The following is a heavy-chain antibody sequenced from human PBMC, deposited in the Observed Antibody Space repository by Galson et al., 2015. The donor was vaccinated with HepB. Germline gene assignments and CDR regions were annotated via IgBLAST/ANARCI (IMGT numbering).Heavy chain of an antibody. D-gene: IGHD4-17*01. V-gene: IGHV1-69*13. J-gene: IGHJ4*02. CDR3: ARDQNGDNYVGPFDY. CDR2: IIPISGTV. Sequence: SVKVSCKASGGTFRSYTINWVRQAPGQGLEWMGGIIPISGTVNYAQKFQGRVTIIADESTSTAYMELSSLRSEDTAVYYCARDQNGDNYVGPFDYWGQGTLSPSPQ. CDR1: GGTFRSYT.